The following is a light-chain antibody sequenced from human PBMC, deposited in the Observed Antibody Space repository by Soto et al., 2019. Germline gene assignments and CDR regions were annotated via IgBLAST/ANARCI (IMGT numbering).Light chain of an antibody. CDR3: QHYNSYSEA. J-gene: IGKJ1*01. Sequence: EVVLTQSPATLSLAPGERATLSCRASQFLSSYLAWYQQKPGQAPRLLIYGASSRATGIPDRFSGSGSGTDFTLTISSLQPDDFATYYCQHYNSYSEAFGQGTKVDI. CDR2: GAS. CDR1: QFLSSY. V-gene: IGKV3D-15*01.